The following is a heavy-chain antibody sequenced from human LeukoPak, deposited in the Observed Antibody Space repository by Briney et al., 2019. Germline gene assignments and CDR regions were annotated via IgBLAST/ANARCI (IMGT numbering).Heavy chain of an antibody. D-gene: IGHD2-2*01. J-gene: IGHJ4*02. Sequence: ASVKVSCKASGYTFTSYYMHWVRQAPGQGLEWMGIINPSGGSTSYAQKFQGRVTMTRDTSTSTVYMELSSLRSEDTAVYYCARSSMGYCSSASCAEVGYWGQGTLVTVSS. CDR2: INPSGGST. CDR1: GYTFTSYY. CDR3: ARSSMGYCSSASCAEVGY. V-gene: IGHV1-46*01.